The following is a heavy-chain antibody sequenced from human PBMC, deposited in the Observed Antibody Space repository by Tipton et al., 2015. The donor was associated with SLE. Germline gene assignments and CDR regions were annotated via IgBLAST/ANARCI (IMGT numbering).Heavy chain of an antibody. CDR2: IYYSGST. J-gene: IGHJ3*02. V-gene: IGHV4-59*11. D-gene: IGHD1-26*01. Sequence: TLSLTCTVSGGSISSHYWSWIRQPPGKGLEWIGYIYYSGSTNYNPSLKSRVTISVDTSKNQFSLKLSSVTAADTAVYYCAREREIWDAFDIWGQGTMVTVSS. CDR1: GGSISSHY. CDR3: AREREIWDAFDI.